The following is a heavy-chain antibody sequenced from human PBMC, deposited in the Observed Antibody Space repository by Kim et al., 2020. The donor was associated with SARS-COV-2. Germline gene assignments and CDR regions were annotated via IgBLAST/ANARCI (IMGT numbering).Heavy chain of an antibody. CDR2: IYTSGST. CDR3: AREVEWLLFDAFDI. J-gene: IGHJ3*02. Sequence: SETLSLTCTVSGGSISSYYWSWIRQPAGKGLEWIGRIYTSGSTNYNPSLKSRVTMSVDTSKNQFSLKLSSVTAADTAVYYCAREVEWLLFDAFDIWGQGTMVTVSS. D-gene: IGHD3-3*01. V-gene: IGHV4-4*07. CDR1: GGSISSYY.